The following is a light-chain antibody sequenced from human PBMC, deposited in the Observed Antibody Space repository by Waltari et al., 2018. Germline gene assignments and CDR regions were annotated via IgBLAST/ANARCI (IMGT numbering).Light chain of an antibody. V-gene: IGLV3-1*01. CDR1: KLGDKY. CDR2: QDS. CDR3: QAWDSSTEV. Sequence: SYELTQPPSVSVSPGQTASITCSGVKLGDKYACWYQQKPGQSPVLVIYQDSKRPSGIPERFSGSNSGNTATLTISGTQAMDEADYYCQAWDSSTEVFGGGTKLTVL. J-gene: IGLJ3*02.